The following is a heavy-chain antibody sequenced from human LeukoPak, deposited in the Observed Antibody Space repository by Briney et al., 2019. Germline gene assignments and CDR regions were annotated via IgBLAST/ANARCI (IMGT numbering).Heavy chain of an antibody. CDR2: IRYDGSNK. D-gene: IGHD5-12*01. J-gene: IGHJ6*03. CDR3: AKGGGYEAQYYYYYLDA. V-gene: IGHV3-30*02. Sequence: GGSLRLSCAASGFTFSSYGMYWVRQAPGKGLEWVAFIRYDGSNKYYADSAKGRFTVSRDNSKNTLYLQMKSLRAEDTAVYYCAKGGGYEAQYYYYYLDAWGKGTTVTISS. CDR1: GFTFSSYG.